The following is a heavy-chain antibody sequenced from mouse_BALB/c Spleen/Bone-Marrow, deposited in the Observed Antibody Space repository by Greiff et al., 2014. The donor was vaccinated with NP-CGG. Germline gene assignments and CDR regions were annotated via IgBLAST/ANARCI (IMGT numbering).Heavy chain of an antibody. V-gene: IGHV1-5*01. J-gene: IGHJ4*01. CDR2: IYPGNSDT. D-gene: IGHD2-2*01. CDR1: GYSFTSHW. CDR3: TNGYDYYAMDY. Sequence: EVQLVESGTVLARPGASVKMSCKASGYSFTSHWMHWVKQRPGQGLEWIGAIYPGNSDTSYNQKFKGKAKLTAVTSASTAYMELSSLTNEDSAVYYCTNGYDYYAMDYWGQGTSVTVSS.